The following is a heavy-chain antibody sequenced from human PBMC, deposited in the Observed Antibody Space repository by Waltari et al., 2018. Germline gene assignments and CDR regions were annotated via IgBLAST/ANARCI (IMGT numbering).Heavy chain of an antibody. Sequence: QVQLQESGPGLVKPSETLSLTCDVSGYSINSGYFWGWIWQPPGKGLEWIATIYHSGTTFCTPSITSRVTTAMDTSKNQFSMRLKSVTAADTAVYDCTRQVLGYCTSAACRRLESWGQGTLVTVSS. CDR3: TRQVLGYCTSAACRRLES. D-gene: IGHD2-2*03. CDR1: GYSINSGYF. V-gene: IGHV4-38-2*01. CDR2: IYHSGTT. J-gene: IGHJ4*02.